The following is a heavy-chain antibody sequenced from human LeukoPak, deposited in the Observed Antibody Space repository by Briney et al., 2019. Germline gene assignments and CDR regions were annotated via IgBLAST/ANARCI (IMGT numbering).Heavy chain of an antibody. CDR1: GFTFSSYA. J-gene: IGHJ4*02. Sequence: GGSLRLSCAASGFTFSSYAMHWVRQAPGKGLEWVAVISYDGSNKYYADSVKGRFTISRDNSKNTPYLQMNSLRAEDTAVYYCARGIVATISPFDYWGQGTLVTVSS. CDR2: ISYDGSNK. CDR3: ARGIVATISPFDY. V-gene: IGHV3-30-3*01. D-gene: IGHD5-12*01.